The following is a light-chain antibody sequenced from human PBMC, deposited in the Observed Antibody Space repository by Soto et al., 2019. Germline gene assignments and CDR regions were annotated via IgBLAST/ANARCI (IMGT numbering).Light chain of an antibody. V-gene: IGKV3-20*01. Sequence: EIVLTQSPGTLSLSPGERATLSCRASQSVSNNYLAWYQQKPGQAPRLLIYGAYNRATGTQDRFSGSGSGTDFTLTIRRLDPEDFALFFCKQYGSSPLTFGQGTKVDNK. J-gene: IGKJ1*01. CDR3: KQYGSSPLT. CDR2: GAY. CDR1: QSVSNNY.